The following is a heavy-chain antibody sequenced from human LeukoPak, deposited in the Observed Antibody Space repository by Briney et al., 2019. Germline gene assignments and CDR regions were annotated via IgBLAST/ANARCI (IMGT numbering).Heavy chain of an antibody. V-gene: IGHV1-8*01. CDR1: GYTFTSYD. J-gene: IGHJ5*02. Sequence: ASVKVSCKASGYTFTSYDINWVRQATGQGLELMGWMNPNSGNTGYAQKFQGRVTMTRNTSISTAYMELSSLRSEDTAVYYCARSRITMVRGVIITRFGVDPWGQGTLVTVSS. D-gene: IGHD3-10*01. CDR3: ARSRITMVRGVIITRFGVDP. CDR2: MNPNSGNT.